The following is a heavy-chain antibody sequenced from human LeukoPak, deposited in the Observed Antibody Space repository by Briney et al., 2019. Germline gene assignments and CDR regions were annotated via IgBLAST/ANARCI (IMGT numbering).Heavy chain of an antibody. V-gene: IGHV1-18*01. D-gene: IGHD6-19*01. CDR1: GYTFTNSA. CDR3: ARVNVDVNSGLPFDDAFDI. J-gene: IGHJ3*02. CDR2: ISDDNVNT. Sequence: ASLKVSCKASGYTFTNSAIGWVRQVPGHGLEWMGWISDDNVNTNYAQNLQGRVSMTTDTSTNTAYMELRSLRSDDTAVYYCARVNVDVNSGLPFDDAFDIWGQGTMVSVSS.